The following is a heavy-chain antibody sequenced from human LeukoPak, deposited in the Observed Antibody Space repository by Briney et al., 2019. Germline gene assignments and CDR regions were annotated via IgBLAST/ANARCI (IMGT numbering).Heavy chain of an antibody. Sequence: SETLSLTCTVSGGSISSSSSYWGWIRQPPGKGLEWIGEIYHSGSTNYNPSLKSRVTISVDKSKNQFSLKLSSVTAADTAVYYCARNVDIVACDYWGQGTLVTVSS. D-gene: IGHD5-12*01. CDR1: GGSISSSSSY. V-gene: IGHV4-39*07. J-gene: IGHJ4*02. CDR2: IYHSGST. CDR3: ARNVDIVACDY.